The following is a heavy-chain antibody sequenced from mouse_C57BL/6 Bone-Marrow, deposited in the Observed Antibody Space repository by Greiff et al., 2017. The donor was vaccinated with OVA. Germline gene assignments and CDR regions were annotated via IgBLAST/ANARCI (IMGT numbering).Heavy chain of an antibody. V-gene: IGHV5-4*03. D-gene: IGHD1-1*01. CDR1: GFTFSSYA. Sequence: EVKLMESGGGLVKPGGSLKLSCAASGFTFSSYAMSWVRQTPEKRLEWVATISDGGSYTYYPDNVKGRFTISRDNAKNNLYLQMSHLKSEDTAMYYCARYYGSSPYWYFDVWGTGTTVTVSS. J-gene: IGHJ1*03. CDR2: ISDGGSYT. CDR3: ARYYGSSPYWYFDV.